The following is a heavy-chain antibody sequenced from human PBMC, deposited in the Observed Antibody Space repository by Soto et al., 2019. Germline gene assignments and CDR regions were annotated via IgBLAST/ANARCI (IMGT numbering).Heavy chain of an antibody. CDR3: ARGLYGDRVGNDH. D-gene: IGHD2-21*02. CDR2: IKTDGSSA. J-gene: IGHJ4*02. CDR1: CFTFSVYN. V-gene: IGHV3-74*01. Sequence: PGGSLRLSCAASCFTFSVYNMHWIRQVPGKGLFWVCRIKTDGSSADYADPVKGRFVISRDNAKNTVSLLMNSLTVEDTAVYYCARGLYGDRVGNDHWGQGALVTVSS.